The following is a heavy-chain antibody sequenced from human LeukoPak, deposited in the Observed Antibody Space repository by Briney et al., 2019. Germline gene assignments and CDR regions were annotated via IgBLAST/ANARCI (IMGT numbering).Heavy chain of an antibody. D-gene: IGHD5-18*01. CDR3: ARTGYNYGTPLNY. CDR1: GFTFSTYA. CDR2: ISGSGDST. J-gene: IGHJ4*02. Sequence: GGSLRLSCAASGFTFSTYAVTWVRQAPGKGLEWVSTISGSGDSTYYADSVKGRFTISRDNSKDTLYLQMSSVRVDDTAVYYCARTGYNYGTPLNYWGQGTLVTVSS. V-gene: IGHV3-23*01.